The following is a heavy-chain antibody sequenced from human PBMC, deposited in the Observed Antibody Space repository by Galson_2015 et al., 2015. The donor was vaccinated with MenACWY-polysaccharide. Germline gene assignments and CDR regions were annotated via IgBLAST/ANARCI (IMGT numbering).Heavy chain of an antibody. J-gene: IGHJ3*02. Sequence: SLRLSCAASGFTFSSYGMHWDRQAPGKGLDWVALIWYNGINTYYADSVKGRFTISRNNSKNTLYLQMNSLRTEDTAVYYCATEMIAMAEPDFFEIWGPGTMVTVSS. D-gene: IGHD2-21*01. CDR3: ATEMIAMAEPDFFEI. CDR2: IWYNGINT. V-gene: IGHV3-33*01. CDR1: GFTFSSYG.